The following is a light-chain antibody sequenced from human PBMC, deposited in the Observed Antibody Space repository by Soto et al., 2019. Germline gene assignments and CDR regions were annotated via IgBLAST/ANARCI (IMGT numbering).Light chain of an antibody. V-gene: IGKV3-11*01. J-gene: IGKJ5*01. CDR2: DAS. CDR3: KQRSNWPPT. Sequence: EIVLTQSPATLSLSPGERATLSCRASQSVSSYLAWYQQKPGQAPRLLLYDASNRATGIQARFSGSGSGTDFTLTIRSLEPEDFAVYYCKQRSNWPPTFGQGTRLEIK. CDR1: QSVSSY.